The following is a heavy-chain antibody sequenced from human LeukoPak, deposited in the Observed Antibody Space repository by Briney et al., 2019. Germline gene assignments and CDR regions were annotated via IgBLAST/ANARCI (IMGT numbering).Heavy chain of an antibody. J-gene: IGHJ4*02. D-gene: IGHD4-17*01. CDR1: GFTFSSYE. CDR2: ISSSGSTI. CDR3: ASSGDDYGDHGSIDY. Sequence: GGSLRLSCAASGFTFSSYEMNWVRQAPGKGLEWVSYISSSGSTIYYADSVKGRFTVSRDNAKNSLYLQMNSLRAEDTAVYYCASSGDDYGDHGSIDYWGQGTLVTVSS. V-gene: IGHV3-48*03.